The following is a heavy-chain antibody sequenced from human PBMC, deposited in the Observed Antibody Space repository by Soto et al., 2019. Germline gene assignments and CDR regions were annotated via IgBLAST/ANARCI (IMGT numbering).Heavy chain of an antibody. Sequence: EVQLVESGGGLVQPGGSLKLSCAASGFTFSGSAMHWVRQASGKGLEWVGRIRSKANSYATAYAASVKGRFTISRDDSKNTAYLQMNSRKTEDTAVYYCTRHFEYGLYYYYYMDVWGKGTTVTVSS. V-gene: IGHV3-73*01. CDR1: GFTFSGSA. J-gene: IGHJ6*03. CDR3: TRHFEYGLYYYYYMDV. D-gene: IGHD4-17*01. CDR2: IRSKANSYAT.